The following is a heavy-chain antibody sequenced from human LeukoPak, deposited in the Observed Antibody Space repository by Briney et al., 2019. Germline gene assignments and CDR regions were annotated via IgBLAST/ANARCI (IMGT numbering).Heavy chain of an antibody. CDR2: TYYRSKWGN. V-gene: IGHV6-1*01. Sequence: SQTLSLTCGISGDSVSSYDATWNWVRQSPSRGLEWLGRTYYRSKWGNDYAVSVKSRITINPDTSKNHFSLHLNSVTPEDTAVYYCARVSSRAFDVWGQGTMVTVSP. J-gene: IGHJ3*01. D-gene: IGHD6-6*01. CDR1: GDSVSSYDAT. CDR3: ARVSSRAFDV.